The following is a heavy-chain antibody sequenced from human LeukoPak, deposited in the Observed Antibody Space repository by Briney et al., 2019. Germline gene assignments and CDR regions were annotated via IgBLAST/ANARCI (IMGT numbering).Heavy chain of an antibody. D-gene: IGHD2-15*01. CDR1: GGSISSYY. CDR3: TRVSSGVYFDY. J-gene: IGHJ4*02. V-gene: IGHV4-59*01. Sequence: PSETLSLTCTVSGGSISSYYWSWIRQPPGKGLELIGYIYYSGSTNYNPSLKSRVTISVDTSKNQFSLKLSSVTAADTAVYYCTRVSSGVYFDYWGQGALVTVSS. CDR2: IYYSGST.